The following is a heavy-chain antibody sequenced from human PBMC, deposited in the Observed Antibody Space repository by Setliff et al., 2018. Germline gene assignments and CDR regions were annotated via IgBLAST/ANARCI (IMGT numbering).Heavy chain of an antibody. Sequence: GASVKVSCKVSGSTVTESSMHWVRQAPGKGLEWMGGFDPEDGERIYAQHSQGRLTMTEDTSTDTAYMELSSLRSEDTAVYYCATGFLRYDILTGYYQGPHYFEYWGQGTLVTVSS. CDR2: FDPEDGER. J-gene: IGHJ4*02. D-gene: IGHD3-9*01. CDR3: ATGFLRYDILTGYYQGPHYFEY. V-gene: IGHV1-24*01. CDR1: GSTVTESS.